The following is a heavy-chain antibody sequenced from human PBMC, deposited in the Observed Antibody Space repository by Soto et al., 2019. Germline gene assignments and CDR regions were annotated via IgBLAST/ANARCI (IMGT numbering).Heavy chain of an antibody. CDR1: GGTFSSYA. Sequence: QVQLVQSGAEVKKPGSSVKVSCKASGGTFSSYAISWVRQAPGQGLEWMGGIIPIFGTANYAQKFQGRVTITADESTSTAYMELSSLRSEDTAVYYCALGPGYDSSGYYRAPLYYFDYWGQGTLVTVSS. CDR2: IIPIFGTA. V-gene: IGHV1-69*01. J-gene: IGHJ4*02. D-gene: IGHD3-22*01. CDR3: ALGPGYDSSGYYRAPLYYFDY.